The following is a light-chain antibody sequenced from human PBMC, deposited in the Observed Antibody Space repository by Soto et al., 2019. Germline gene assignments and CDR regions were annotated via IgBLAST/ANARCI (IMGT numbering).Light chain of an antibody. J-gene: IGKJ4*01. V-gene: IGKV3-11*01. CDR3: QQRSNWPLT. CDR2: DAS. Sequence: EIVLTQSPGTLSLFPGERATLSCRVSQSVGDSLAWYQQKPGQAPRLLIYDASNRATGIPARFSGSGSGTDFALTISSLEPEDFAVYYCQQRSNWPLTFGGGTKVEIK. CDR1: QSVGDS.